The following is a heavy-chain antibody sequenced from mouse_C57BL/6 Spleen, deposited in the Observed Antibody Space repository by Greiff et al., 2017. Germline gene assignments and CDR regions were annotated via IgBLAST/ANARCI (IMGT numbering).Heavy chain of an antibody. CDR3: ARSIYYGSSPVDY. CDR1: GFNIKDYY. CDR2: IDPEDGET. V-gene: IGHV14-2*01. D-gene: IGHD1-1*01. J-gene: IGHJ2*01. Sequence: VHVKQSGAELVKPGASVKLSCTASGFNIKDYYMHWVKQRTEQGLEWIGRIDPEDGETKYAPKFQGKATITADTSSNTAFLQLSSLTSEDTAVYYCARSIYYGSSPVDYWGQGTTLTVSS.